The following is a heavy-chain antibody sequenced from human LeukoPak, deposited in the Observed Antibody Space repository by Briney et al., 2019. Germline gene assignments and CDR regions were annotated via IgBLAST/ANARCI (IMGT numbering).Heavy chain of an antibody. J-gene: IGHJ4*02. V-gene: IGHV4-4*07. Sequence: SETLSLTCIVSGDSVSNYYWSWIRQPAGKGLEWIGRIYTSGSTNYNPSLKSRVTMSVDTSKNQFSLKLTSVTAADTAVYYCAREAAAGTFYFDYWGQGTLVTVSS. CDR3: AREAAAGTFYFDY. CDR1: GDSVSNYY. CDR2: IYTSGST. D-gene: IGHD6-13*01.